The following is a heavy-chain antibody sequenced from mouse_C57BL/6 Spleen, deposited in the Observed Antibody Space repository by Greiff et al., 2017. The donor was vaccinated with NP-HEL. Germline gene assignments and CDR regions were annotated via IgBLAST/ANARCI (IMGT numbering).Heavy chain of an antibody. D-gene: IGHD1-3*01. V-gene: IGHV1-26*01. Sequence: EVQLQQSGPELVKPGASVKISCKASGYTFTDYYMNWVKQSHGKSLEWIGDINPNNGGTSYNQKFKGKATLTVDKSSSTAYMELRSLTSEDSAVYHCARSPGRGREWDYWGQGTTLTVSS. CDR1: GYTFTDYY. CDR3: ARSPGRGREWDY. J-gene: IGHJ2*01. CDR2: INPNNGGT.